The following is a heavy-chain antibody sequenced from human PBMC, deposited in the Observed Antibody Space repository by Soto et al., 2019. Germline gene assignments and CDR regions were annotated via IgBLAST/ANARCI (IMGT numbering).Heavy chain of an antibody. CDR1: GFTFSAYA. V-gene: IGHV3-23*01. Sequence: EVQLLESGGGLVQPGGSLRLSCAASGFTFSAYAMTWVRQTPGRGLEWVSTISGSSDATYYADSVKGRFTFSRDNSKNTVYLQMSSLRAEDTAVYFCAKDRVGVLSGTTFESWGQGTLVTVSS. J-gene: IGHJ4*02. CDR3: AKDRVGVLSGTTFES. D-gene: IGHD1-26*01. CDR2: ISGSSDAT.